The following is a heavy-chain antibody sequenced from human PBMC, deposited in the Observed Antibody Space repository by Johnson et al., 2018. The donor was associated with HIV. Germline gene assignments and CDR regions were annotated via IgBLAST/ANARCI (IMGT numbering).Heavy chain of an antibody. CDR1: GFTFDDYD. D-gene: IGHD3-22*01. J-gene: IGHJ3*02. CDR3: ARQHSYESSGQGGGLDI. CDR2: INWNGGRT. V-gene: IGHV3-20*04. Sequence: MLLVESGGSVVRPGGSLRLSCVGSGFTFDDYDMTWVRQSPGKGLEWVSGINWNGGRTGYADSVKGRFTISRENAKNSLSLQMNKLGVEDTALYYCARQHSYESSGQGGGLDIWGQGTMVTVSS.